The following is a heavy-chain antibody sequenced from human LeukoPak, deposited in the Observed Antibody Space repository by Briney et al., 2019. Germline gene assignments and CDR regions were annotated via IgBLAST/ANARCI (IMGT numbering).Heavy chain of an antibody. J-gene: IGHJ3*01. CDR1: GGPITGYY. D-gene: IGHD6-13*01. Sequence: PSETLSLTRTVFGGPITGYYWSWIRQPPGKGLEWIGYVSYRGSTNYNPSLKSRVTISVDTSKNQFSLKLSSVTAADTAVYYCARPYSSSWYDAFHFWGQGTMVTVSS. CDR2: VSYRGST. V-gene: IGHV4-59*01. CDR3: ARPYSSSWYDAFHF.